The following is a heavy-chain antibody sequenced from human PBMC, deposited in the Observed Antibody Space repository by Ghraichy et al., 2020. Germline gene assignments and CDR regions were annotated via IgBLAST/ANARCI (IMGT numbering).Heavy chain of an antibody. J-gene: IGHJ6*03. D-gene: IGHD3-22*01. CDR2: IYYSGST. CDR3: ARDAPYYDSSERNYYYYYMDV. V-gene: IGHV4-59*01. CDR1: GGSISSYY. Sequence: SETLSLTCTVSGGSISSYYWSWIRQPPGKGLEWIGYIYYSGSTNYNPSLKSRVTISVDTSKNQFSLKLSSVTAADTAVYYCARDAPYYDSSERNYYYYYMDVWGKGTTVTVSS.